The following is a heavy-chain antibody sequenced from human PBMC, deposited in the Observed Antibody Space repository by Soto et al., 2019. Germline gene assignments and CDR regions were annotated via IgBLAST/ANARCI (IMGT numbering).Heavy chain of an antibody. CDR1: GGSISISNW. CDR2: IHHSGST. CDR3: ARGGYYFYMDV. V-gene: IGHV4-4*02. J-gene: IGHJ6*03. Sequence: QVQLQESGPGLVKPSETLSLTCAVSGGSISISNWWSWVRQTPGKGLEWIVQIHHSGSTNYSPSLTSRVTISVDKSTNPFALNMNSVTAADTAVYYWARGGYYFYMDVWGKGTTVTVSS. D-gene: IGHD1-26*01.